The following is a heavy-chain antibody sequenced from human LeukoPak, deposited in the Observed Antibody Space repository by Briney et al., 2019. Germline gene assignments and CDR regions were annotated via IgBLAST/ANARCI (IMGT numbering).Heavy chain of an antibody. Sequence: SETLSLTCTVSGGSISNYYWSWIRQPAGKGLEWIGRIYSSGSTNYNPSLKSRVTMSVDTSKNQFSVNLTSVTAADTAVYYCVRCRGTTVLTRFDNWGQGTLVTVSS. CDR3: VRCRGTTVLTRFDN. V-gene: IGHV4-4*07. CDR1: GGSISNYY. CDR2: IYSSGST. J-gene: IGHJ4*02. D-gene: IGHD4/OR15-4a*01.